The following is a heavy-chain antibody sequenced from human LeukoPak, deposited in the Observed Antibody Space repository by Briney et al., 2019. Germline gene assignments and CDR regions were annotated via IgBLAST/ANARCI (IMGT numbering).Heavy chain of an antibody. J-gene: IGHJ4*02. CDR1: GGSISSYY. Sequence: SETLSLTCTVSGGSISSYYWSWIRQPPGKGLEGIGYIYSSGSTNYNPSLKSRVTISVDTSKNQFSLKLSSVTAADTAVYYCARIFTDNSTYYSEYWGQGTLVTVSS. CDR2: IYSSGST. D-gene: IGHD3-22*01. CDR3: ARIFTDNSTYYSEY. V-gene: IGHV4-59*01.